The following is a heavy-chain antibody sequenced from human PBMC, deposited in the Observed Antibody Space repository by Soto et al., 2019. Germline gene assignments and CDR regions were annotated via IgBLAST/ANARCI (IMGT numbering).Heavy chain of an antibody. D-gene: IGHD2-2*01. V-gene: IGHV4-4*02. CDR3: ASVGYCSSTSCRQVVLYAFDI. Sequence: SETLSLTCAVSSGSISSSNWWSWVRQPPGKGLEWIGEIYHSGSTNYNPSLKSRVTISVDKSKNQFSLKLSSVTAADTAVYYCASVGYCSSTSCRQVVLYAFDIWGQGTMVT. J-gene: IGHJ3*02. CDR2: IYHSGST. CDR1: SGSISSSNW.